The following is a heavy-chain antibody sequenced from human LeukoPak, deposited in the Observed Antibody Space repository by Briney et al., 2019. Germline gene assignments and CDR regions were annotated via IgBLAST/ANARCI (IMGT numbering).Heavy chain of an antibody. CDR2: ITSSSSYI. CDR3: ARVGRLMVYAIGY. D-gene: IGHD2-8*01. CDR1: GFTFSSYS. Sequence: GGSLRLSCAASGFTFSSYSMNWVRQAPGKGLEWVSSITSSSSYIYYADSVKGRFTISRDNAKNSLYLQMNSLRAEDTAVYYCARVGRLMVYAIGYWGQGTLVTVSS. V-gene: IGHV3-21*01. J-gene: IGHJ4*02.